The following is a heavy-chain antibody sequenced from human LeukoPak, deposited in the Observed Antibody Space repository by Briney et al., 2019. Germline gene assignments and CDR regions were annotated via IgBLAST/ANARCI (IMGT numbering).Heavy chain of an antibody. Sequence: TSETLSLTCAVSGGSISSGGYPWSWIRQPPGKGLEWIRYIYHSGSTYYNPSLKSRVTISVDRSKNQFSLKLSSVTAADTAVYYCASGSRRDYYYGMDVWGQGTTVTVSS. CDR2: IYHSGST. CDR1: GGSISSGGYP. D-gene: IGHD3-10*01. V-gene: IGHV4-30-2*01. J-gene: IGHJ6*02. CDR3: ASGSRRDYYYGMDV.